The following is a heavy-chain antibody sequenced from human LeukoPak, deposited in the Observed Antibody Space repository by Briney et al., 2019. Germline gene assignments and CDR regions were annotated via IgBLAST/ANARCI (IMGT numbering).Heavy chain of an antibody. CDR1: GVPFSNYY. CDR3: TRAVAGHPD. V-gene: IGHV4-34*01. Sequence: EPSETRSLTCAVSGVPFSNYYWSWVRQSPRQGLEWIGEINHSGYTNYSPSLKSRVTMSIDTSKNQFSLKLTSVTAADAGVYYCTRAVAGHPDWGQGTLVTVSS. J-gene: IGHJ4*02. D-gene: IGHD6-19*01. CDR2: INHSGYT.